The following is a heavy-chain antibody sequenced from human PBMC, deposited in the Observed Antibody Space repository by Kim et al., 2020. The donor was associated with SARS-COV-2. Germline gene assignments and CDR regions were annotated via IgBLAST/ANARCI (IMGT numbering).Heavy chain of an antibody. D-gene: IGHD5-12*01. J-gene: IGHJ2*01. CDR1: GGSISSYY. V-gene: IGHV4-59*12. Sequence: SETLSLTCTVSGGSISSYYWSWIRQPPGKGLEWIGYIYYSGSTNYNPSLKSRVNISVDTSKNQFSLKLSSVTAADTAVYYCAGDGGGWLKRSWYFALWGRDTLVPVSS. CDR2: IYYSGST. CDR3: AGDGGGWLKRSWYFAL.